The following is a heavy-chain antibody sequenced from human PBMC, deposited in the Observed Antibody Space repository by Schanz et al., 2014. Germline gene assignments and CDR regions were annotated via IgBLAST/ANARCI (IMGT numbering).Heavy chain of an antibody. J-gene: IGHJ4*02. D-gene: IGHD1-26*01. Sequence: EVQLLESGGGLVQPGGSLRLSCAASGFTFRGYAMSWVRQAPGKGLEWVSLISDSGDTAYYADSVKGRFTISRDNFKGALYLQMSSLRAEDTGLYFCARGGSGSHYRLDYWGQGALVTVSS. CDR3: ARGGSGSHYRLDY. CDR1: GFTFRGYA. V-gene: IGHV3-23*01. CDR2: ISDSGDTA.